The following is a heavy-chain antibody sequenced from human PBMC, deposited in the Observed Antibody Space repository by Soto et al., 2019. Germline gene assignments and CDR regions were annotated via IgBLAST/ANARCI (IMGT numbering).Heavy chain of an antibody. J-gene: IGHJ3*01. Sequence: PGGSLRLSCAASGFTFSSFSMNWVRQAPGKGLEYVAATGNNGITTYYADSVRARFTISRDNSMSTLFLQMSSLRTEDTAVYYCVKALDGAYNRRAFDLWGQGTMVTVSS. CDR1: GFTFSSFS. D-gene: IGHD4-17*01. CDR3: VKALDGAYNRRAFDL. V-gene: IGHV3-64D*08. CDR2: TGNNGITT.